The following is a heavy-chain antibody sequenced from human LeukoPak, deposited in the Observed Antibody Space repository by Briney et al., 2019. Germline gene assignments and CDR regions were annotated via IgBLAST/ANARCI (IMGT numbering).Heavy chain of an antibody. Sequence: SQTLSLTCTVSGGSISSGGYYWSWICQHPGKGLEWIGYIYYSGSTYYNPSLKSRVTISVDTSKNQFSLKLSSVTAADTAVYYCARAGDSYTHFDYWGQGTLVTVSS. CDR1: GGSISSGGYY. D-gene: IGHD4-17*01. J-gene: IGHJ4*02. CDR2: IYYSGST. CDR3: ARAGDSYTHFDY. V-gene: IGHV4-31*03.